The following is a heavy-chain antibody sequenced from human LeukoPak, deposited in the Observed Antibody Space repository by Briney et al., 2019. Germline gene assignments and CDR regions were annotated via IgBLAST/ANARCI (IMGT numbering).Heavy chain of an antibody. CDR2: IYSGDST. D-gene: IGHD3-22*01. J-gene: IGHJ4*02. V-gene: IGHV3-53*01. CDR1: GFTVSGNY. CDR3: ARASDSSGYYDY. Sequence: GGSLRLSCAASGFTVSGNYMSWVRQAPGKGLEWVSTIYSGDSTFYADSVRGRFTISRDNAKNTLYLQMNSLRAEDTAVYYCARASDSSGYYDYWGQGTLVTVSS.